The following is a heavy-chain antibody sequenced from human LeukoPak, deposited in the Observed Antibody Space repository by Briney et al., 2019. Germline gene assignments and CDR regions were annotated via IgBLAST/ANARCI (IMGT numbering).Heavy chain of an antibody. D-gene: IGHD6-13*01. Sequence: GRSLRLSCAASGFTFDDYAMHWVRQAPGKGLEWVSGISWNSGSIGYADSVKGRFTISRDNAKNSLHLQMNSLRAEDTALYYCAKDMSGSSWSVADYWGQGTLVTVSS. CDR3: AKDMSGSSWSVADY. CDR1: GFTFDDYA. CDR2: ISWNSGSI. J-gene: IGHJ4*02. V-gene: IGHV3-9*01.